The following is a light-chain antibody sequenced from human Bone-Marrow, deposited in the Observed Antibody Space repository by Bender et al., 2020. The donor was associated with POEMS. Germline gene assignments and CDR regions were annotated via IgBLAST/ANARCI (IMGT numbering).Light chain of an antibody. CDR1: NSDVGGYDF. J-gene: IGLJ1*01. Sequence: QSALTQPASVSGSPGQSITISCTGTNSDVGGYDFVSWYQQHPGKAPKLMIYEVTNRPSGVSARFSGSKSGSTASLTIAGLQADDDSYYYCMSDTTSSTGYVFGTGTKVTVL. V-gene: IGLV2-14*01. CDR3: MSDTTSSTGYV. CDR2: EVT.